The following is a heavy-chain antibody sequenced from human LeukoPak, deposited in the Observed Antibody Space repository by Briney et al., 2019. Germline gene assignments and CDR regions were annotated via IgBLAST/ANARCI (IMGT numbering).Heavy chain of an antibody. CDR1: GFTFSSYG. V-gene: IGHV3-30*03. J-gene: IGHJ4*02. CDR3: ARRLSGSYYAYFDC. Sequence: GGSLRLSCAASGFTFSSYGMHWVRQAPGKGLEWVAVISYDGSNKYYADSVKGRFTISRDNAKNSLYLQMNSLRAEDTAVYYCARRLSGSYYAYFDCWGQGTLVTVSS. D-gene: IGHD1-26*01. CDR2: ISYDGSNK.